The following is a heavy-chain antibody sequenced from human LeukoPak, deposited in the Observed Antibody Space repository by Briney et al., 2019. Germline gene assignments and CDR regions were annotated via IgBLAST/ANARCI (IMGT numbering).Heavy chain of an antibody. CDR2: IYSGGST. V-gene: IGHV3-53*01. J-gene: IGHJ4*02. CDR1: GFTVSTNY. D-gene: IGHD3-10*01. Sequence: GGSLRLXCAASGFTVSTNYMSWVRQAPGKGLEWVSVIYSGGSTYYADSVKGRFTISRDNSKNTLYLQMNSLRAEDTAVYYCARGRGTYYFDYWGQGTLVTVSS. CDR3: ARGRGTYYFDY.